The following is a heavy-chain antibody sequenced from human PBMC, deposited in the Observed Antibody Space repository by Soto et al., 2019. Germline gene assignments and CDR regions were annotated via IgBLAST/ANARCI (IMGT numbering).Heavy chain of an antibody. J-gene: IGHJ4*02. CDR3: ASGKDYAEGGY. D-gene: IGHD4-17*01. Sequence: EVQLVESGGGLVQPGGSLRLSCAASGFTFSSYSMNWVRQAPGKGLEWVSYISSSSSTIYYADSVKGRFTIPRDNAKNPLYLQMNSLRDEDTAVYYCASGKDYAEGGYWGQGTLVTVSS. CDR1: GFTFSSYS. V-gene: IGHV3-48*02. CDR2: ISSSSSTI.